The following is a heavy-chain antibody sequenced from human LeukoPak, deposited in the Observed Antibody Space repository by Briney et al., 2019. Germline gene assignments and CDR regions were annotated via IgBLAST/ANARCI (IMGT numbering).Heavy chain of an antibody. J-gene: IGHJ4*02. CDR3: ARDGRSGNFDK. CDR1: GFTFSSYW. V-gene: IGHV3-74*01. CDR2: IRSDGSIT. D-gene: IGHD1-26*01. Sequence: GGSLRLSCAASGFTFSSYWMHWVRQAPGKGLAWVSVIRSDGSITTYADSVKGRFTISRDTAKNTLYLQMNSMTAENTAVYYCARDGRSGNFDKWGQGTLVSVSS.